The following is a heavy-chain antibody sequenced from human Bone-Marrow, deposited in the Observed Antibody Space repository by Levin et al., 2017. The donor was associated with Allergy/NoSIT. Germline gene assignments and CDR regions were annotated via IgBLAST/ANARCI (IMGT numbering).Heavy chain of an antibody. CDR2: ITSGGDR. V-gene: IGHV3-23*01. Sequence: SCAASGFSFSATVMSWVRQAPGKGLEWVSVITSGGDRYLADSVKGRFSISRDNSKNTLYLQMNSLRVEDTAVYYCASMRPYGTTWAGFFDDWGQGSLVTVSS. J-gene: IGHJ4*02. CDR3: ASMRPYGTTWAGFFDD. CDR1: GFSFSATV. D-gene: IGHD1-14*01.